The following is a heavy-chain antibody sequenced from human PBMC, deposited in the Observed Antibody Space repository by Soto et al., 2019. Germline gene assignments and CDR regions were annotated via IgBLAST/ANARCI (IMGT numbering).Heavy chain of an antibody. D-gene: IGHD3-10*01. CDR3: AHRVNMARGPYNYFGP. CDR1: GGSVSNGNYY. J-gene: IGHJ5*02. V-gene: IGHV4-61*01. Sequence: PSETLSLTCTVFGGSVSNGNYYWSWIRQPPGKGLEWIGYIYYSGSTNYNPSLKSRVSISLDTSKNQFSLRLTSVTAADTAVYYSAHRVNMARGPYNYFGPWGQGTLVTVSS. CDR2: IYYSGST.